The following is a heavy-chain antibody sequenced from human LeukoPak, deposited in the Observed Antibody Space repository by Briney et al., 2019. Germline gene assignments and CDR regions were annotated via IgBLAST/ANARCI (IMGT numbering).Heavy chain of an antibody. J-gene: IGHJ4*02. CDR1: GYSFTSYW. V-gene: IGHV5-51*01. D-gene: IGHD3-22*01. CDR2: IYPGDSDT. CDR3: ARLKFYDSSGYYYYFDY. Sequence: GESLRISCKGSGYSFTSYWTGWVRQMPGKGLEWMGIIYPGDSDTRYSPSFQGQVTISADKSISTAYLQWSSLKASDTAMYYCARLKFYDSSGYYYYFDYWGQGTLVTVSS.